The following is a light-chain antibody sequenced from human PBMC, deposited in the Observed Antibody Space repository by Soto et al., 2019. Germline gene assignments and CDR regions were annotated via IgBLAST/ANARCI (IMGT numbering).Light chain of an antibody. Sequence: DIQMTQSPSSLSASVGDRVTITCRASQSISSYLNWYQQKPGKAPKLLIYAASSLQSGVPSRFSGSGSGTDFTLTISSLQPQDFATYYCQQSYSTPLTFDGVTKVEIK. J-gene: IGKJ4*01. CDR3: QQSYSTPLT. CDR1: QSISSY. V-gene: IGKV1-39*01. CDR2: AAS.